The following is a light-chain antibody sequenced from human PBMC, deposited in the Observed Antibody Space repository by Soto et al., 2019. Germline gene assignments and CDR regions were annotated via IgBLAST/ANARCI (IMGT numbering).Light chain of an antibody. V-gene: IGKV3-20*01. CDR3: QQYGSSPGT. J-gene: IGKJ4*01. CDR1: QSVSSSY. Sequence: EIVLTQSPGTLSLSPGERATLSCRASQSVSSSYLAWYQQKPGQAPRLLIYAASSRATGIPDRFSGSGSGTDFTLTISILEPEDFAVYYCQQYGSSPGTFGGGTKVEIK. CDR2: AAS.